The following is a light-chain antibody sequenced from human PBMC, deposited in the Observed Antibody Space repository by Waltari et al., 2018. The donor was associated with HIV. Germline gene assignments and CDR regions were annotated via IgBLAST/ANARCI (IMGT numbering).Light chain of an antibody. V-gene: IGLV1-44*01. CDR3: AAWDASLNAPV. J-gene: IGLJ2*01. Sequence: QSVLTQSPSTSGTPGQRVTISCSGSSSNVGTKTVNWYQQVPGTAPNLLIHTNDQRPACVPDRFSASESGASASLAISGLRAEGEADYYCAAWDASLNAPVFGGGTKLTVL. CDR1: SSNVGTKT. CDR2: TND.